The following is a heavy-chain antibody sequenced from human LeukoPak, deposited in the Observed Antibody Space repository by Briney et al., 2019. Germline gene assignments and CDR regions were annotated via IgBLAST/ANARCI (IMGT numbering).Heavy chain of an antibody. J-gene: IGHJ5*02. CDR1: GFTFSSYE. Sequence: GGSLRLSCAASGFTFSSYEMNWVRQAPGKGLEWVSYISSSGSIIYYADSVKGRFTISRDNSKNTLYLQMDSLRVEDTAVYYCARDGALNPYNWFDPWGQGTLVTVSS. D-gene: IGHD1-26*01. V-gene: IGHV3-48*03. CDR3: ARDGALNPYNWFDP. CDR2: ISSSGSII.